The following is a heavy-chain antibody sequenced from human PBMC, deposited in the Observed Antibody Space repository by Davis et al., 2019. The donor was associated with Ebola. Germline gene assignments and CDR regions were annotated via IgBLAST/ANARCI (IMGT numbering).Heavy chain of an antibody. Sequence: AASVTVSCKASGYTFTSYGISWVRQAPGQGLEWMGWISAYNGNTNYAQKLQGRVTMTTDTSTSTAYMELRSLRSDDTAVYYCARDMGMVQEANWFDPWGQGTLVTVSS. CDR3: ARDMGMVQEANWFDP. J-gene: IGHJ5*02. CDR1: GYTFTSYG. V-gene: IGHV1-18*01. CDR2: ISAYNGNT. D-gene: IGHD3-10*01.